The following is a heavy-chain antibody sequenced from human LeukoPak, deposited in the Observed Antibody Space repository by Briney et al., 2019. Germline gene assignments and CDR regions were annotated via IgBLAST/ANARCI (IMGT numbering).Heavy chain of an antibody. V-gene: IGHV3-64D*09. Sequence: AGGSLRLSCSASGCTFSTYAMHWVRQAPGKGLEYVSSVSSNVYSTRYADSVKGRFAISRDNSKNTLYLQMSSLRTEDTAVYYCVKDSKSSGWYVPPNFDYWGQGTLVTVSS. D-gene: IGHD6-19*01. CDR3: VKDSKSSGWYVPPNFDY. CDR2: VSSNVYST. J-gene: IGHJ4*02. CDR1: GCTFSTYA.